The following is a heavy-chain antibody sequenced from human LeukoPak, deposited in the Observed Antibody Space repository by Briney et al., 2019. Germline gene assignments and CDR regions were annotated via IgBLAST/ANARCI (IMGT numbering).Heavy chain of an antibody. Sequence: GESLKISCKGSGYSFTSYWIGWVRQMPGKGLEWMGIIYPGDSDTRYSPSFQGQVTISADKSISTACLQWSSLKASDTAMYYCALTDNYYYYGMDVWGQGTTVTVSS. J-gene: IGHJ6*02. CDR2: IYPGDSDT. CDR1: GYSFTSYW. CDR3: ALTDNYYYYGMDV. V-gene: IGHV5-51*01. D-gene: IGHD1-20*01.